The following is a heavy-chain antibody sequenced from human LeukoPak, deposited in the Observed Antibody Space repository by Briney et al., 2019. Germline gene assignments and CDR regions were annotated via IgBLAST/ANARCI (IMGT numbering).Heavy chain of an antibody. CDR2: ISSSSSYI. V-gene: IGHV3-21*01. D-gene: IGHD6-6*01. Sequence: GGSLRLSCAASGFTFGSYSMNWVRQAPGKGLEWVSSISSSSSYIYYADSVKGRFTISRDNAKNSLYLQMNSLIAEDTAVYYCARLGFTSPPDYWGQGTLVTVSS. J-gene: IGHJ4*02. CDR3: ARLGFTSPPDY. CDR1: GFTFGSYS.